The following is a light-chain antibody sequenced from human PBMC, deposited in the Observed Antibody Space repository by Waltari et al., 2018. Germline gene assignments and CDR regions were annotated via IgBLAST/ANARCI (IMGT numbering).Light chain of an antibody. CDR1: SGHSTYA. V-gene: IGLV4-69*01. CDR2: LNSDGSH. J-gene: IGLJ2*01. CDR3: QTWDTGIHVL. Sequence: QLVLTQSPSASASLGASVKLTCTLSSGHSTYAIAWHQQQPEKGPRYLMKLNSDGSHNKGDGIPDRFSGSSPGAERYLTISSLQSEDEAVHYCQTWDTGIHVLFGGGTKLTVL.